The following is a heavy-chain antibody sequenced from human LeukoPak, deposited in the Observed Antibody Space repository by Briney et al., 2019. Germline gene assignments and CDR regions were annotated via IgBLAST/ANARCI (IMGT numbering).Heavy chain of an antibody. J-gene: IGHJ6*02. CDR2: MNPNSVNT. CDR1: GYTFTSYD. D-gene: IGHD6-19*01. CDR3: ARGPYSSGWYDIYYYYYGMDV. V-gene: IGHV1-8*01. Sequence: ASVKVSCKVSGYTFTSYDINWVRQATGQGLEWMGWMNPNSVNTDYAQKFQGRVTMTRNTSISTAYIELSSLRSEDTAVYYCARGPYSSGWYDIYYYYYGMDVWGQGTTVTVSS.